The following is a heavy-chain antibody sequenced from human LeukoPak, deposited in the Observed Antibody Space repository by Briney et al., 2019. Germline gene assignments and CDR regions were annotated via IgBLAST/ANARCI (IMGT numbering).Heavy chain of an antibody. V-gene: IGHV3-48*01. J-gene: IGHJ6*03. CDR2: ISSSSSTI. CDR1: GFTFSSYS. CDR3: TRPHFDYYDGSGYYWNYYYYYMDV. D-gene: IGHD3-22*01. Sequence: GGSLRLSCAASGFTFSSYSMNWVRQAPGKGLEWVSYISSSSSTIYYADSVKGRFTISRDNAKNSLYLQMNSLKTEDTAVYYCTRPHFDYYDGSGYYWNYYYYYMDVWGKGTTVTVSS.